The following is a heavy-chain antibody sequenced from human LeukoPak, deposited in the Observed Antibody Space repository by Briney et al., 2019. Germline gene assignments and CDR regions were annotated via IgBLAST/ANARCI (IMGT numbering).Heavy chain of an antibody. CDR1: GYTFTSYG. V-gene: IGHV1-18*01. J-gene: IGHJ5*02. CDR3: ARDQLPKNWFDP. CDR2: ISAYNGNT. D-gene: IGHD2-2*01. Sequence: GASVKVSCKASGYTFTSYGIRWLRQAPGRGLEWMGWISAYNGNTNYAQKLQGRVTMTTDTSTSTAYMELRSLRSDDTAVYYCARDQLPKNWFDPWGQGTLVTVSS.